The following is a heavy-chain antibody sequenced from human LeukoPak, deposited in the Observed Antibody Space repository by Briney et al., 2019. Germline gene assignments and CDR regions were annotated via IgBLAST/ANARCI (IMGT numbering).Heavy chain of an antibody. J-gene: IGHJ4*02. Sequence: PGGSLRLSCAASGFTFSSYAMSWVRQAPGKGQEWVSAISGSGGSTYYADSVKGRFTISRDNSKNTLYLQMNSLRAEDTAVYYCAKGAPYYYDSTGYYYSFGYWGQGTLVTVSS. V-gene: IGHV3-23*01. CDR3: AKGAPYYYDSTGYYYSFGY. CDR1: GFTFSSYA. CDR2: ISGSGGST. D-gene: IGHD3-22*01.